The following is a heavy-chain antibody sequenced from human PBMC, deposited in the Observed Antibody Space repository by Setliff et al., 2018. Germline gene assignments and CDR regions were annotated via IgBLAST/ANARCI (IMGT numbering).Heavy chain of an antibody. CDR1: GDSISSGSHY. D-gene: IGHD1-1*01. Sequence: SETLSLTCTVSGDSISSGSHYWGWIRQPPGKGLEWIGRIHYRGTTYSNVSLASRLTISVDTSKNQSSLKLTSVTAADTAVYYCARTGTYRYFDSWGQGTRVTVSS. J-gene: IGHJ4*02. V-gene: IGHV4-39*01. CDR2: IHYRGTT. CDR3: ARTGTYRYFDS.